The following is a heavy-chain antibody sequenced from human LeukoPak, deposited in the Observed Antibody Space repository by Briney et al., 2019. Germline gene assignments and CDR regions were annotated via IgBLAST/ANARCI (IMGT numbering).Heavy chain of an antibody. CDR2: ISAYNGNT. Sequence: ASVKVSCKASGYTFTIYGISWVRQAPGQGLEWMGWISAYNGNTNYAQKLQGRVTMTTDTSTSTAYMELRSLRSDDTAVYYCSRDQGERTVTQNWGQGTLVTVSS. CDR3: SRDQGERTVTQN. CDR1: GYTFTIYG. J-gene: IGHJ4*02. V-gene: IGHV1-18*01. D-gene: IGHD4-17*01.